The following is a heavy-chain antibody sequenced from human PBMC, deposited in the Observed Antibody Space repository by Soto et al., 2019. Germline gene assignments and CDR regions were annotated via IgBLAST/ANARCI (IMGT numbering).Heavy chain of an antibody. CDR3: AHAYGGTSWPNDAFDV. V-gene: IGHV2-5*02. D-gene: IGHD2-21*01. CDR1: GFSFSADGVA. CDR2: IFWDDDP. J-gene: IGHJ3*01. Sequence: QITLKESGPTVVKPTQTLTLTCIFSGFSFSADGVAVGWIRQPPGKALEWLALIFWDDDPRYSPSLKSRLTITKDTSNNQVVLTMTNMDPVDTGTYYCAHAYGGTSWPNDAFDVWGQGTVVTVSS.